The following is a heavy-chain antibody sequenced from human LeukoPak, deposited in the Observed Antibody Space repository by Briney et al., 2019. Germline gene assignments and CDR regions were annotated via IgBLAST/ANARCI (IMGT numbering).Heavy chain of an antibody. CDR2: IYSGGST. D-gene: IGHD3-10*01. J-gene: IGHJ6*02. V-gene: IGHV3-53*01. Sequence: GGSLRLSCAASGFTVSSNYMSWVRQAPGKGLGWVSVIYSGGSTYYADSVKGRFTISRDNSKNTLYLQMNSLRAEDTAVYYCARDLGFDYYYGMDVWGQGTTVTVSS. CDR3: ARDLGFDYYYGMDV. CDR1: GFTVSSNY.